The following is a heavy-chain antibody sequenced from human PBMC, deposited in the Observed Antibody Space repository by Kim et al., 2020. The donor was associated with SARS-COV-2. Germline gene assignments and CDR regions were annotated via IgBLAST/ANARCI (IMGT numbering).Heavy chain of an antibody. Sequence: PPLTSRVTISVDTSKNQFSLKLSSVTAADTAVYYCARLRDYGDYLGAFDIWGQGTMVTVSS. CDR3: ARLRDYGDYLGAFDI. V-gene: IGHV4-59*08. J-gene: IGHJ3*02. D-gene: IGHD4-17*01.